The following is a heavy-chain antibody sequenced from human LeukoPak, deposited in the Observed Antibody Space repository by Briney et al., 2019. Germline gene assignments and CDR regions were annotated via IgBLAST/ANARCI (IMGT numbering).Heavy chain of an antibody. CDR1: GFTFSDYN. CDR3: AKDLPTYYYDSSGYQRPTWFDP. D-gene: IGHD3-22*01. Sequence: GGSLRLSCAASGFTFSDYNMRWIRQAPGKGLEWVSAISGSGGSTYYADSVKGRFTISRDNSKNTLYLQMNSLRAEDTAVYYCAKDLPTYYYDSSGYQRPTWFDPWGQGTLVTVSS. CDR2: ISGSGGST. J-gene: IGHJ5*02. V-gene: IGHV3-23*01.